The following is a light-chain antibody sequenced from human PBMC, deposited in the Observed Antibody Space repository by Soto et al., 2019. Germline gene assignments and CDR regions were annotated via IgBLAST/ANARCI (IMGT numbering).Light chain of an antibody. CDR2: AAS. CDR1: QGISTY. J-gene: IGKJ1*01. V-gene: IGKV1-39*01. Sequence: DMQITQSPSSLSASGGDRLTITCRGSQGISTYLNWYQQKPGKAPKLLIYAASTLQSGVPSRFSGSGSETDFTLTISSLQPEDFASYSCQQNYSATWTFGQGTKVDIK. CDR3: QQNYSATWT.